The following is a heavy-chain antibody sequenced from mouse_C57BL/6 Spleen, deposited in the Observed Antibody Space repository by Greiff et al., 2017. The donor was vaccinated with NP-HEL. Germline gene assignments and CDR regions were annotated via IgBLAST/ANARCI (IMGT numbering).Heavy chain of an antibody. CDR3: ARDRGGNYWFAY. CDR2: ISDGGSYT. V-gene: IGHV5-4*01. D-gene: IGHD2-1*01. Sequence: EVKLMESGGGLVKPGGSLKLSCAASGFTFSSYAMSWVRQTPEKRLEWVATISDGGSYTYYPDNVKGRFTISRDNAKNNLYLQMSHLKSEDTAMYYCARDRGGNYWFAYWGQGTLVTVSA. CDR1: GFTFSSYA. J-gene: IGHJ3*01.